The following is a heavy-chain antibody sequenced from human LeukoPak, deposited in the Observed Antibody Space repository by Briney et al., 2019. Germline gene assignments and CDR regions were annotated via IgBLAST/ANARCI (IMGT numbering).Heavy chain of an antibody. CDR1: GGSISSSNYY. CDR3: VRPHTYYGHFDY. D-gene: IGHD4-17*01. J-gene: IGHJ4*02. Sequence: SETLSLTCTVSGGSISSSNYYWGWSRQPPGKGLEWIGSMYYSGSTYYNPSLKSRVTISVDTSKNQFSLTLSSVTAADTAVYSCVRPHTYYGHFDYWGQGTLVTVSS. V-gene: IGHV4-39*01. CDR2: MYYSGST.